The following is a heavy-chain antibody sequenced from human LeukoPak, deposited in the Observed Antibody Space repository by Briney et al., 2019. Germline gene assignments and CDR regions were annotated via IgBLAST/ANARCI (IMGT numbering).Heavy chain of an antibody. V-gene: IGHV3-30-3*01. J-gene: IGHJ4*02. CDR2: ISYDGSNK. Sequence: GRSLRPSCAASGFTFSSYAMHWVRQAPGKGLEWVAVISYDGSNKYYADSVKGRFTISRDNSKNTLYLQMNSLRAEDTAVYYCASRSVAGTLSYFDYWGQGTLVTVSS. D-gene: IGHD6-19*01. CDR3: ASRSVAGTLSYFDY. CDR1: GFTFSSYA.